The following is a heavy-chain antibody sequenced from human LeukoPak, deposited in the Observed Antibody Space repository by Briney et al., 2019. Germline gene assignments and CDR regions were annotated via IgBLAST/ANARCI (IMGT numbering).Heavy chain of an antibody. Sequence: PSETLSLTCAGYGGSFSGYYWSWIRQPPGKGLEWIGEINHSGSTNYNPSLKSRVTISVDTSKNQFSLKLTSVTAADTAVYYCARGLEQWLVVPYHYWGQGTLVTVSS. D-gene: IGHD6-19*01. CDR2: INHSGST. CDR1: GGSFSGYY. CDR3: ARGLEQWLVVPYHY. J-gene: IGHJ4*02. V-gene: IGHV4-34*01.